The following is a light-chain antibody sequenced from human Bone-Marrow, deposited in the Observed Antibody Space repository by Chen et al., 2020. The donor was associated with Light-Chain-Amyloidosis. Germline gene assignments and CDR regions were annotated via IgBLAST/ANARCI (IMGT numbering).Light chain of an antibody. CDR1: NIGSTS. Sequence: SYVLTHPSSVSVAPGQPPTLACGGNNIGSTSVHWYQQTPGQAPLLVVYDDSDRPSGIPERLSGSNSGNTATLTISRVEAGDEADYYCQVWDRSSDRPVFGGGTKLTVL. CDR2: DDS. J-gene: IGLJ3*02. V-gene: IGLV3-21*02. CDR3: QVWDRSSDRPV.